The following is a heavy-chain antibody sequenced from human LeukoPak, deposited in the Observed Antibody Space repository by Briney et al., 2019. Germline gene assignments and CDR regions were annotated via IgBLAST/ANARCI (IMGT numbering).Heavy chain of an antibody. V-gene: IGHV3-30*02. CDR3: AKERNDYGDYDLDY. CDR1: GFTFSSYG. D-gene: IGHD4-17*01. CDR2: IRYDGSNK. J-gene: IGHJ4*02. Sequence: GGSLRLSCAASGFTFSSYGMHWVRKAPGKGLEWVAFIRYDGSNKYYADSVKGRFTTSRDNSKNTLYLQMNSLRAEDTAVYYCAKERNDYGDYDLDYWGQGTLVTVSS.